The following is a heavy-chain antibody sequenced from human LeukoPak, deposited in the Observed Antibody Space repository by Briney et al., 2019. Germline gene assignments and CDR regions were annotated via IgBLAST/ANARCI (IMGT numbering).Heavy chain of an antibody. CDR2: IYYTGSI. J-gene: IGHJ5*02. V-gene: IGHV4-59*01. D-gene: IGHD3-10*01. Sequence: SETLSLTCTVSDGSISSSYWSWIRQPPGKGLEWIGYIYYTGSINYSPSLKSRVTISVDTSKNQFSLKLSSVTAADTAVYYCAREGSGSYYNWFDPWGQGTLVTVSS. CDR3: AREGSGSYYNWFDP. CDR1: DGSISSSY.